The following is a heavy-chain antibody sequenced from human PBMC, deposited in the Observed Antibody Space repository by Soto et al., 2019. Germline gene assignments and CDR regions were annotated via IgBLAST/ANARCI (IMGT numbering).Heavy chain of an antibody. J-gene: IGHJ3*02. D-gene: IGHD5-12*01. V-gene: IGHV3-49*03. CDR2: IRSKAYGGTT. CDR3: TSQYRSGYGSLYDAFDI. Sequence: GGSPRLSCTASGFTFGDYAMSWFRQAPGKGLEWVGFIRSKAYGGTTEYAASVKGRFTISRDDSKSIAYLQMNSLKTEDTAVYYCTSQYRSGYGSLYDAFDIWGQGTMVTVSS. CDR1: GFTFGDYA.